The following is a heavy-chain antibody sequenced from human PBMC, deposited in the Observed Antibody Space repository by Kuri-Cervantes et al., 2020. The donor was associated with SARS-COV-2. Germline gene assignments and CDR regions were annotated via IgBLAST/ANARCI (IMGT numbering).Heavy chain of an antibody. CDR2: ISAYNGNT. J-gene: IGHJ3*02. CDR3: ARGEGAAPDLDAFDI. D-gene: IGHD1-26*01. Sequence: ASVKVSCKASGYTFTSYDINWVRQAPGQGLEWMGWISAYNGNTNYAQKLQGRVTMTTDTSTSTAYMELRSLRSDDTAVYYCARGEGAAPDLDAFDIWGQGTMVTVSS. V-gene: IGHV1-18*01. CDR1: GYTFTSYD.